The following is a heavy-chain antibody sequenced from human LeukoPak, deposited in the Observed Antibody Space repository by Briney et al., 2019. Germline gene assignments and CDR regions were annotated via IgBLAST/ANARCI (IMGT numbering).Heavy chain of an antibody. CDR2: ISGSGGST. CDR1: GFTFAGYA. V-gene: IGHV3-23*01. J-gene: IGHJ4*02. Sequence: QPGGSLRLSCAASGFTFAGYAMSWVRQAPGKGLEWVSGISGSGGSTYYADSVKGRFTIFRDNSKNTLYLQMNSLRAEDTAVYHCANGWSPDYWGRGTLVTVSS. CDR3: ANGWSPDY. D-gene: IGHD2-15*01.